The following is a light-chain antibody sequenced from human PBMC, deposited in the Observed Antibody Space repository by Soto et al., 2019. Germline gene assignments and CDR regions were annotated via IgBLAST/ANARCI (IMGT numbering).Light chain of an antibody. Sequence: EIVLTQSPATLSLSPGERATLSCGASQSVPSNSLAWYQLKPGLAPRLIIYDASSRTPGIPDRFSGSGSGTDFTITISRLEPEDFAEYSCQQYGGSPTFGRGTKVEIK. V-gene: IGKV3D-20*01. CDR1: QSVPSNS. CDR2: DAS. J-gene: IGKJ1*01. CDR3: QQYGGSPT.